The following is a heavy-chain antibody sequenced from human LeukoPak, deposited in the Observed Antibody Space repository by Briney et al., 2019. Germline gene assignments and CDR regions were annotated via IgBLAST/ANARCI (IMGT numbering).Heavy chain of an antibody. CDR1: GFTFSSYA. CDR3: AKQQPGYSYGPVDY. CDR2: IRGSGGST. Sequence: GGSLRLSCAASGFTFSSYAMSWVRQAPGKGLEWVSAIRGSGGSTYYADSVKGRFTISRDNSKNTLYLQMNSLRAEDTAVYYCAKQQPGYSYGPVDYWGQGTLVTVSS. D-gene: IGHD5-18*01. J-gene: IGHJ4*02. V-gene: IGHV3-23*01.